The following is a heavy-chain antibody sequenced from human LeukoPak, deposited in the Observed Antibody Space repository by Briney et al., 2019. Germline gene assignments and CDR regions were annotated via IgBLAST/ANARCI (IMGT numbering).Heavy chain of an antibody. CDR2: ISTYNGNT. D-gene: IGHD3-9*01. J-gene: IGHJ4*02. V-gene: IGHV1-18*01. CDR1: GYTFTTNG. CDR3: ARDWLYGWDY. Sequence: ASVTVSCKASGYTFTTNGISWVRQAPGQGLEWMGWISTYNGNTNYAQNLQGRVTMTTDTSTSTAYMELRSLRSDDTAVYYCARDWLYGWDYWGQGTLVTVSS.